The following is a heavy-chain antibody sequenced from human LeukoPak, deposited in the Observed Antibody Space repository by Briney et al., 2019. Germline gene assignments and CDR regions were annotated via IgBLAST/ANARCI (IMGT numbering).Heavy chain of an antibody. CDR1: GYTFTSYG. D-gene: IGHD6-19*01. Sequence: GASVKVSCKASGYTFTSYGISWVRQAPGQGLEWMGWISAYNGNTNYAQKLQGRVTMTTDTSTSTAYMELRSLRSDDTAVYYCARVQIAVAGYNWFDPWGQGTLVTVSS. V-gene: IGHV1-18*01. CDR3: ARVQIAVAGYNWFDP. J-gene: IGHJ5*02. CDR2: ISAYNGNT.